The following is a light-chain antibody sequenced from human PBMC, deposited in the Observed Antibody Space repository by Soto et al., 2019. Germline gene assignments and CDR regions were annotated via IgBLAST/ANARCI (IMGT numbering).Light chain of an antibody. Sequence: STLPVSPGARPNVYCRETKSVASRHLAWYQQKPGQAPRLLIYDASKRATGIPDRISGSGSGTDFTLTITSLEPDDFAVYYCQQYSSASFTFGPGTKVDIK. CDR2: DAS. V-gene: IGKV3D-20*01. CDR3: QQYSSASFT. J-gene: IGKJ3*01. CDR1: KSVASRH.